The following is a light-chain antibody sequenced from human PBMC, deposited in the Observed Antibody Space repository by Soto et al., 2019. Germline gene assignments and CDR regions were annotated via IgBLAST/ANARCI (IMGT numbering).Light chain of an antibody. CDR3: SSYTSSSTLV. V-gene: IGLV2-14*01. J-gene: IGLJ1*01. CDR2: DVS. Sequence: QSALTQPAYVSGSPGQSITISCTGTSSDVGGYNYVSWYQQHPGKAPKLMIYDVSNRPSEVSNRFSGSKSGNTASLTISGLQAEDEADYYCSSYTSSSTLVFGTGTKVTVL. CDR1: SSDVGGYNY.